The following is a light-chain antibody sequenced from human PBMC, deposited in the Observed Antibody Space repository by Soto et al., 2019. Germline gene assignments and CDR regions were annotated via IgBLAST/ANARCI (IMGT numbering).Light chain of an antibody. CDR1: SSDVGGYNY. CDR3: SSYTNSNTLV. Sequence: QSALTQPASVSGSPGQSITISCTGTSSDVGGYNYVSWYQQYPGKAPKPMIYDVDTRPSGVSNRFSGSKSGNAASLTISGLQADDEADYYCSSYTNSNTLVFGSGTKLTVL. V-gene: IGLV2-14*01. CDR2: DVD. J-gene: IGLJ1*01.